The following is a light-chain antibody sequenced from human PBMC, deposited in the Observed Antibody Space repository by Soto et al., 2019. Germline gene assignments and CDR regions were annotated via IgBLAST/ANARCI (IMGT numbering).Light chain of an antibody. V-gene: IGKV3-20*01. J-gene: IGKJ1*01. Sequence: EIVLTQSPGTLSLSPGERATLSCRASQSVSSNYLVWYQQKPGQAPRLLIYGASRRATGIPDRFSGSGSGTDFSLTISRLEPEDFAVYYCQQLGTFGQGTKVEIK. CDR3: QQLGT. CDR2: GAS. CDR1: QSVSSNY.